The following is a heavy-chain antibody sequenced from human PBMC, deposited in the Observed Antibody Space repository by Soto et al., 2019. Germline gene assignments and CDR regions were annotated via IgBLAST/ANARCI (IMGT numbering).Heavy chain of an antibody. Sequence: SVKVSCKASGGTFSSYAISWVRQAPGQGLEWMGGIIPIFGTANYAQKFQGRVTITADESTSTAYMELSSLKSEDTAVYYCARSVSSGWFWYFDLWGRGTLVTVSS. D-gene: IGHD6-19*01. CDR3: ARSVSSGWFWYFDL. V-gene: IGHV1-69*13. CDR1: GGTFSSYA. CDR2: IIPIFGTA. J-gene: IGHJ2*01.